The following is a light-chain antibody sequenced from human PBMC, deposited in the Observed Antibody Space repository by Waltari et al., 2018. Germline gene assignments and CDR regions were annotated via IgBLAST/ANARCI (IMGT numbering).Light chain of an antibody. J-gene: IGKJ1*01. V-gene: IGKV1-16*02. CDR3: QQYKTYPRT. CDR2: GAS. Sequence: IQMTQSPSSLSAAVGDRVTITCRASQGIGSYLAWFQQKPGKAPKCLIYGASNLQSGVPSKFSGSGSGTDFTLTISSLQPEDFATYYCQQYKTYPRTFGQGTRLEIK. CDR1: QGIGSY.